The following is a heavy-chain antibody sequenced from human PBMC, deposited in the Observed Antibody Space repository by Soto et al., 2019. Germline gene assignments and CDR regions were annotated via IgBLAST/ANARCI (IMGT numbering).Heavy chain of an antibody. CDR1: GGSFSGYY. CDR2: INHSGST. J-gene: IGHJ4*02. Sequence: PSETLSLTCAVYGGSFSGYYWSWIRQHPGKGLEWIGEINHSGSTNYNPSLKSRVTISVDTSKNQFSLKLSSVTAADTAVYYCARAGYSNSTGLYYFDYWGQGTLVTVSS. D-gene: IGHD4-4*01. V-gene: IGHV4-34*01. CDR3: ARAGYSNSTGLYYFDY.